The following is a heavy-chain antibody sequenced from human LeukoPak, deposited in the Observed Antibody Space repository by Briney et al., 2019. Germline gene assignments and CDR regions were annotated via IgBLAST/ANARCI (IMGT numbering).Heavy chain of an antibody. V-gene: IGHV3-23*01. Sequence: GGSLRLSCAPSGFTFSNYGMNCVRQAPGKGREWVSAISGSGGSTYYADSVKGRFPISRDNSKNTLYLQMNSLRAEDTAVYYCAKVYSPTYYYYYYMDVWGKGTTVTVSS. J-gene: IGHJ6*03. CDR2: ISGSGGST. D-gene: IGHD6-13*01. CDR1: GFTFSNYG. CDR3: AKVYSPTYYYYYYMDV.